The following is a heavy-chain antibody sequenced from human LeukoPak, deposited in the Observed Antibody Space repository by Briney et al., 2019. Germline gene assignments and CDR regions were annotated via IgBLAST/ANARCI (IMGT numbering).Heavy chain of an antibody. CDR2: IYNVGMS. CDR3: VLPAI. CDR1: GDSITGGGYY. J-gene: IGHJ3*02. D-gene: IGHD5-18*01. V-gene: IGHV4-31*02. Sequence: SETLSLTCTVSGDSITGGGYYWHWIRQHPGKGLEWIGYIYNVGMSDSNPSLRSRVAMSLDTSANQFSLKLFSVTAADTALSVTVLPAIWGRGTMVTVSS.